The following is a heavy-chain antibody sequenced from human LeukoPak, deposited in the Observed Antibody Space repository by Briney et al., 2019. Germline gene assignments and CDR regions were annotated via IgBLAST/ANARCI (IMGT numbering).Heavy chain of an antibody. CDR3: ARAGPGYAGFLFDY. V-gene: IGHV3-48*03. J-gene: IGHJ4*02. CDR2: ISTSGITM. CDR1: GFTFSTCE. D-gene: IGHD5-18*01. Sequence: PGGSLRLSCAASGFTFSTCEMHWVRQAPGKGLEWVSYISTSGITMYYADSVKGRFTSSRDNAQNSLYLQMNSLRAEDTAVYYCARAGPGYAGFLFDYWGQGTLVTVSS.